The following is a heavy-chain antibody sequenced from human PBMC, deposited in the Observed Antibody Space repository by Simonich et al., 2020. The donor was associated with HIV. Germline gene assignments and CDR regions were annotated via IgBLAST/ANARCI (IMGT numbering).Heavy chain of an antibody. V-gene: IGHV1-69*09. Sequence: QVQLVQSGAEVKKPGSSVKVSCKASGGTFSSYAISWGRQAPGQGLEWMGEILPILGIPNSAQNVQGRVTMTTDTSTSTAYMELRSLRSDDTAVYYCARGVTPYDAFDIWGQGTMVTVSS. J-gene: IGHJ3*02. CDR1: GGTFSSYA. CDR3: ARGVTPYDAFDI. CDR2: ILPILGIP. D-gene: IGHD2-15*01.